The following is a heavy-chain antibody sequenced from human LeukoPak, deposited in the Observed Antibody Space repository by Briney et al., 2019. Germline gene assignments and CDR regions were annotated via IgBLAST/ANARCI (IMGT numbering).Heavy chain of an antibody. CDR2: ISSSGDNT. CDR1: GFTVSSNY. J-gene: IGHJ6*02. Sequence: PGGSLRLSCAASGFTVSSNYMSWVRQAPGKGLEWISGISSSGDNTYYADSVKGRFTISRDNSKNTLNLQMNSLRAEDTALYYCAKHPNYYYGMDLWGQGTTVTVSS. V-gene: IGHV3-23*01. CDR3: AKHPNYYYGMDL.